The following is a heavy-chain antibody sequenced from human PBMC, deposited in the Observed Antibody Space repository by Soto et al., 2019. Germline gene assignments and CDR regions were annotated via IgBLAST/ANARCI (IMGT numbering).Heavy chain of an antibody. J-gene: IGHJ6*02. CDR1: GYTFTGYY. Sequence: ASVKVSCKASGYTFTGYYVHWVRQAPGQGLEWMGWINPNSGGTNYAQKFQGWVTMTRDTSISTAYMELSRLRSDDTAVYYCARERANDVVVPAAPYYYYYGMDVWGQGTTVTVSS. CDR2: INPNSGGT. CDR3: ARERANDVVVPAAPYYYYYGMDV. D-gene: IGHD2-2*01. V-gene: IGHV1-2*04.